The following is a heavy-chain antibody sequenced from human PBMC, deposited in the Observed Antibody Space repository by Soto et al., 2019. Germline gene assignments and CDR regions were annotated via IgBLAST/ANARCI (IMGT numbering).Heavy chain of an antibody. D-gene: IGHD1-1*01. J-gene: IGHJ4*02. Sequence: EVQLWESGGGLVQPGGSLRLSCEASGFTFSSFAMTWVRQAPGKGLEWVSAISPGTGNTYYADSVKGRFTTSRDNSKNTLYLQMNTVRAEDRAVYYFAKCGTNCYLQNWGQGTLVSVSS. V-gene: IGHV3-23*01. CDR2: ISPGTGNT. CDR3: AKCGTNCYLQN. CDR1: GFTFSSFA.